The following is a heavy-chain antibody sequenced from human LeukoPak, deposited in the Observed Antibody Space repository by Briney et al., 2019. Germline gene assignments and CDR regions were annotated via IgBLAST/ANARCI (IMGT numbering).Heavy chain of an antibody. CDR3: ERGLGGQSHRLGL. CDR1: GCSISSYY. CDR2: IYTSGST. V-gene: IGHV4-4*07. J-gene: IGHJ4*02. Sequence: SETLSLTCTGSGCSISSYYWSWIRQPAGKGLEGIGLIYTSGSTNYNPSRMSRGTISVDTTKNQLSLKLSSVTAADTAVYYCERGLGGQSHRLGLWGKGTLVTVSS. D-gene: IGHD1-14*01.